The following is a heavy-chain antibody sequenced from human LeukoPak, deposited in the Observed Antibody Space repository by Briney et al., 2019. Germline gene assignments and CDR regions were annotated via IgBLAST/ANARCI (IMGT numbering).Heavy chain of an antibody. J-gene: IGHJ3*02. CDR1: GGTFSSYA. CDR3: ARAGLSPMVRVLPDAFYI. V-gene: IGHV1-69*06. D-gene: IGHD3-10*01. Sequence: ASVKVSCKASGGTFSSYAISWVRQASGQGLEWMGGIIPIFVTANYAQKFQGRVTITADKSTCTAYMELSSLRSEDTAMYYCARAGLSPMVRVLPDAFYIWREGTMISVSS. CDR2: IIPIFVTA.